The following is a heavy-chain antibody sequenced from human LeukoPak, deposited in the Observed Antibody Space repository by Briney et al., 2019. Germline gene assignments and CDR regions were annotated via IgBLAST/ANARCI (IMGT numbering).Heavy chain of an antibody. CDR3: AKGPHRIPCMSGRGVIIYTAPGY. V-gene: IGHV3-23*01. J-gene: IGHJ4*02. CDR1: GFTFSSYA. Sequence: PGGSLRLSCAASGFTFSSYAMSWVRQAPGKGLEWVSAISGSGGSTYYADSVKGRFTISRDNSKNTLYLQMNSLRAEDTAVYYCAKGPHRIPCMSGRGVIIYTAPGYWGQGTLVTVSS. D-gene: IGHD3-10*01. CDR2: ISGSGGST.